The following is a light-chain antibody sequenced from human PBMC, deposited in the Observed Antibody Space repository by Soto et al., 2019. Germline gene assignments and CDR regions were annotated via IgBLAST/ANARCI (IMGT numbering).Light chain of an antibody. Sequence: QSALTQPASVSGSPGQSITISCTGTSSDVGGYNYVSWYQQQPGKAPKLMIYDVSNRPSGVSNRFSGTKSANTAPLTIAGLQAEDEADYYCSSYSSSSTLYVFGTGTKVTVL. V-gene: IGLV2-14*01. CDR1: SSDVGGYNY. CDR3: SSYSSSSTLYV. J-gene: IGLJ1*01. CDR2: DVS.